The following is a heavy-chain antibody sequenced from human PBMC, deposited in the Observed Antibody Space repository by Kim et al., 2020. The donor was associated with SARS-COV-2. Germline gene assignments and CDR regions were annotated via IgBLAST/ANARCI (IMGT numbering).Heavy chain of an antibody. Sequence: GGSLRLSCAASGFTFSSYSMNWVRQAPGKGLEWVSYISSSSSTIYYADSVKGRFTISRDNAKNSLYLQMNSLRDEDTAVYYCARRKVGARRSYYFDYWGQGTLVTVSS. CDR1: GFTFSSYS. CDR3: ARRKVGARRSYYFDY. CDR2: ISSSSSTI. J-gene: IGHJ4*02. V-gene: IGHV3-48*02. D-gene: IGHD1-26*01.